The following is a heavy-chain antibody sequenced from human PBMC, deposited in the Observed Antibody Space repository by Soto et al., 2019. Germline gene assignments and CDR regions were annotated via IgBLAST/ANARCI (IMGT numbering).Heavy chain of an antibody. CDR1: GFTFSMYW. J-gene: IGHJ4*02. Sequence: GGSLRLSCAASGFTFSMYWMHWVRQVPGKGPEWVSRINDDGSHTNCADSVKGRFTISRDNAKNTLYLQMNDLRAEDTAVYYCTRGPRSTSTGTGAFWGQGTLVTVSS. CDR3: TRGPRSTSTGTGAF. V-gene: IGHV3-74*01. CDR2: INDDGSHT. D-gene: IGHD1-1*01.